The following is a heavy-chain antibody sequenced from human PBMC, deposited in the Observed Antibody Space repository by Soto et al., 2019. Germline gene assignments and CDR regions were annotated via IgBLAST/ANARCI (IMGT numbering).Heavy chain of an antibody. CDR1: GGSISSGDYY. V-gene: IGHV4-30-4*01. D-gene: IGHD4-17*01. J-gene: IGHJ4*02. CDR3: ARWGDYVSVWYFDY. CDR2: IYYSGST. Sequence: QVQLQESGPGLVKPSQTLSLTCTVSGGSISSGDYYWSWIRQPPGKGLEWIGYIYYSGSTYYNPSLKSRVTISLDTSKNQFSLKLSSVTGADTAVYYWARWGDYVSVWYFDYWGQGTLVTVSS.